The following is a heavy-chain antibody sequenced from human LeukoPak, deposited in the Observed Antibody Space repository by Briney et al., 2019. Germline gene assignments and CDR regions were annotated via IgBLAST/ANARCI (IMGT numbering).Heavy chain of an antibody. CDR1: GGSFSGYY. V-gene: IGHV4-34*01. Sequence: PSETLSLTCAVYGGSFSGYYWSWIRQPPGKGLEWIGEINHSGSTNYNPSLKSRVTISVDTSKNQFSLRLSSVTAADTAVYYCARAYCSSTSCYTEGWFDPWGQGTLVTVSS. CDR3: ARAYCSSTSCYTEGWFDP. CDR2: INHSGST. J-gene: IGHJ5*02. D-gene: IGHD2-2*02.